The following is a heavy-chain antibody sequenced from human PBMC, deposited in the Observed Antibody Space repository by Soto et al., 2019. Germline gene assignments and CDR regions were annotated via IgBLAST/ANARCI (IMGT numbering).Heavy chain of an antibody. Sequence: QVHLQESGPGLVKPSETLSLTCAISGGSTSSSDWWTWVRQPPGEGLEWIGEIHRAGVTNYNSSLXRRLTRCLDPSRHQFSLSLTSGTAAAAAVYFCAGRPEIHPRWGQGILVPVSS. D-gene: IGHD1-26*01. J-gene: IGHJ4*02. CDR1: GGSTSSSDW. CDR2: IHRAGVT. CDR3: AGRPEIHPR. V-gene: IGHV4-4*02.